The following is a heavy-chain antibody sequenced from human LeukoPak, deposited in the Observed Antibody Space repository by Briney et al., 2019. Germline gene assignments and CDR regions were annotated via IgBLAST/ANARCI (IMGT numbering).Heavy chain of an antibody. CDR2: ISYDGNEK. D-gene: IGHD6-19*01. J-gene: IGHJ4*02. V-gene: IGHV3-30*03. Sequence: PGGSLRLSCEVSGFTISNHGMHWVRQAPGKGLEWVAMISYDGNEKYYADSVKGRFTISRDNSKNTLYLQMNSLRAEDTAVYYCARGKSSGWFSPSGLGHWGQGTLVTVSS. CDR3: ARGKSSGWFSPSGLGH. CDR1: GFTISNHG.